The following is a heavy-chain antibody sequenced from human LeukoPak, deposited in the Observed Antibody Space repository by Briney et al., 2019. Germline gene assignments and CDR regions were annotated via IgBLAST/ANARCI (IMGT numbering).Heavy chain of an antibody. V-gene: IGHV3-74*01. J-gene: IGHJ4*02. CDR1: GFTFSSYW. CDR3: AREGYSSGYIDY. CDR2: INSDGSST. D-gene: IGHD3-22*01. Sequence: GGSLRLSCAASGFTFSSYWMHWVRQAPGKGQVWVSRINSDGSSTSYADSVKGRFTISRDNAKNTLYLQMNSLRAEDTAVYYCAREGYSSGYIDYWGQGTLVTVSS.